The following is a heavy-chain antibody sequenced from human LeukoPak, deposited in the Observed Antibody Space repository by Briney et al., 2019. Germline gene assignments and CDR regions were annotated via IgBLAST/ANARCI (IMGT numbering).Heavy chain of an antibody. CDR2: IYYSGST. Sequence: SETLSLTCSVSGGSISTYYWNWIRQAPGKGLEWIGYIYYSGSTNYNPSLKSRVTISVDTSKNQFSLKLSSVTAADTAVYYCARQKYGSPIDYWGQGTLVTVSS. D-gene: IGHD2-2*01. V-gene: IGHV4-59*08. CDR1: GGSISTYY. CDR3: ARQKYGSPIDY. J-gene: IGHJ4*02.